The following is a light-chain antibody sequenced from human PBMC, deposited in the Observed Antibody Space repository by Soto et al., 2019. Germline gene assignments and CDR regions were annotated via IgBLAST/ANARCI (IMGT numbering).Light chain of an antibody. Sequence: EIMMTQSPATLSVSPGERATLSFRASQSVSSNLAWYQQKPGQAPRLLIYGASTRATGIPARFSGSGSGTEFTLTISSLQSEDFAVYYCQQYNNWPRTFGQGTKV. CDR1: QSVSSN. J-gene: IGKJ1*01. V-gene: IGKV3-15*01. CDR2: GAS. CDR3: QQYNNWPRT.